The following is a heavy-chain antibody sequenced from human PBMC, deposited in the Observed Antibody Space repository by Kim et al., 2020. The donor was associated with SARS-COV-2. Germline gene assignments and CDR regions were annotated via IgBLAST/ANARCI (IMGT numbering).Heavy chain of an antibody. CDR3: VRDRWGGSLAI. CDR1: GFTFSAYD. V-gene: IGHV3-48*02. J-gene: IGHJ4*03. CDR2: ITKTTSAI. Sequence: GGSLRLSCATSGFTFSAYDMNWVRQAPGKGLEWLSFITKTTSAIYYADSVKGRFTTSRDNGKNSLYLQMSSLTDEDTAVYFCVRDRWGGSLAIWVQGTL. D-gene: IGHD3-16*01.